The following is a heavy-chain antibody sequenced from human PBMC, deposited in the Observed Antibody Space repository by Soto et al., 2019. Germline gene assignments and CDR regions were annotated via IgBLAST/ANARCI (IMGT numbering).Heavy chain of an antibody. CDR2: IYYSGST. CDR3: ARHGFSPGSTFLAF. CDR1: GGSISGSRLY. J-gene: IGHJ4*02. Sequence: SETLSLTCTVSGGSISGSRLYWGWIRQPPGKGLEWIGSIYYSGSTYYKPSLKSRVTIPVDTSKNQFSLKLRSVTAADTGVYYCARHGFSPGSTFLAFWGQGTLVTVSS. V-gene: IGHV4-39*01. D-gene: IGHD3-3*01.